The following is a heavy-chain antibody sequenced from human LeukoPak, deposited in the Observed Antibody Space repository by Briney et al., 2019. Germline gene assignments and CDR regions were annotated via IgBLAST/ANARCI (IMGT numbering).Heavy chain of an antibody. CDR2: INPNSGGT. CDR3: ARSLPIFGQRRFDP. D-gene: IGHD3-3*01. CDR1: GYTFTGYY. J-gene: IGHJ5*02. V-gene: IGHV1-2*02. Sequence: ASVKVSCKASGYTFTGYYMDWVRQAPGQGLEWMGWINPNSGGTNYAQKFQGRVTMTRDTSISTAYMELSRLRSDDTAVYYCARSLPIFGQRRFDPWGQGTLVTVSS.